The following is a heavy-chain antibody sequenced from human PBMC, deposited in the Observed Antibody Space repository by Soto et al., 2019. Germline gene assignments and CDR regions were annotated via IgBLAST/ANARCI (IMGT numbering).Heavy chain of an antibody. V-gene: IGHV4-34*01. CDR2: INHSGST. CDR1: GGSFSGYY. Sequence: SETLSLTCAVYGGSFSGYYWSWIRQPPGKGLEWIGEINHSGSTNYNPSLKSRVTISVDTSKNQFSLKLSSVTAADTAVYYCATRGGGKSMDYWGQGTLVTVSS. CDR3: ATRGGGKSMDY. J-gene: IGHJ4*02. D-gene: IGHD3-16*01.